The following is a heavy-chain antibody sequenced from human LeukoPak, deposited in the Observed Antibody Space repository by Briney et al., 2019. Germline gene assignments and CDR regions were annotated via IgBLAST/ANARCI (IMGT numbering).Heavy chain of an antibody. D-gene: IGHD4-17*01. CDR3: ARDLREDGDYSYYYYGMDV. Sequence: SETLSLTCTVSGVSVSSGSYYWSWIRQPPGKGLEWIGYIYCSGSTNYNPSLKSRVTISVDTSKDQFSLKLSSVTAADTAVYYCARDLREDGDYSYYYYGMDVWGQGTTVTVSS. CDR1: GVSVSSGSYY. CDR2: IYCSGST. V-gene: IGHV4-61*01. J-gene: IGHJ6*02.